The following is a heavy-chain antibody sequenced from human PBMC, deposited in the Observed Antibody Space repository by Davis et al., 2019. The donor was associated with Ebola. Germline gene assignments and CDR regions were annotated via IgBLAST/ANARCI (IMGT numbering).Heavy chain of an antibody. CDR1: GFPFSGYA. Sequence: GESLKISCAASGFPFSGYAMTWVRQAPGKGLECVSSVSASGGNTYYADSVKGRFTISRDNAKNSLSLHMNSLRDEDTAVYYCAREYNYGYGMDVWGQGTTVTVSS. CDR3: AREYNYGYGMDV. J-gene: IGHJ6*02. CDR2: VSASGGNT. V-gene: IGHV3-23*01. D-gene: IGHD5-18*01.